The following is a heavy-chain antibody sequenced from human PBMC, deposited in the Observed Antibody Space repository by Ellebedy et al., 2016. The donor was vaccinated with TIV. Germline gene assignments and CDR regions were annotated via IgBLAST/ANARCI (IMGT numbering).Heavy chain of an antibody. J-gene: IGHJ4*02. CDR3: ARGLPVYCSSTSCQYFDY. Sequence: SVKVSXXASGGTFSSYAISWVRQAPGQGLEWMGGIIPIFGTANYAQKFQVRVTITADESTSTAYMELSSLRSEDTAVYYCARGLPVYCSSTSCQYFDYWGQGTLVTVSS. D-gene: IGHD2-2*01. CDR1: GGTFSSYA. V-gene: IGHV1-69*13. CDR2: IIPIFGTA.